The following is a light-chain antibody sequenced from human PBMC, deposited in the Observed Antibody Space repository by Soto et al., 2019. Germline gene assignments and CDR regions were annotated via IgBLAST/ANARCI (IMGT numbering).Light chain of an antibody. Sequence: QSVLTQPPSASGAPGQRVTISCTGTTTNIGAGYFLHWYQQLPGTAPKLLIYDNNNRPSGVPDRFSGSKSDTTASLAITGLQAEDEADYYCQSYYTSLSGWVFGGGTKLTVL. J-gene: IGLJ3*02. CDR1: TTNIGAGYF. CDR3: QSYYTSLSGWV. V-gene: IGLV1-40*01. CDR2: DNN.